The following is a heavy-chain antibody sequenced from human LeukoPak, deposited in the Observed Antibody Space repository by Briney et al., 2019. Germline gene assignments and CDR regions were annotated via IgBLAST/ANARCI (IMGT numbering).Heavy chain of an antibody. J-gene: IGHJ4*02. CDR2: IIPIFGTA. V-gene: IGHV1-69*13. CDR1: GGTFSSYA. CDR3: AGGGQYCSGGSCLDY. Sequence: SVKVSCKASGGTFSSYAISWVRQAPGQGLEWMGGIIPIFGTANYAQKFQGRVTITADESTSTAYMELSSLRSEDTAMYYCAGGGQYCSGGSCLDYWGQGTLVTVSS. D-gene: IGHD2-15*01.